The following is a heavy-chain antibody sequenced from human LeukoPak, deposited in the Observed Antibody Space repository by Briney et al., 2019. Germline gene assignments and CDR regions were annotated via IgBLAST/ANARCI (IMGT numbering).Heavy chain of an antibody. J-gene: IGHJ6*02. CDR3: ASILLWFGAYYYGMDV. CDR1: GFTFSSYS. Sequence: GGSLRLSCAASGFTFSSYSMNWVRQAPGKGLEWVSYIISSSSTIYYADSVKGRFTISRDNAKNSLYLQMNSLRDEDTAVYYCASILLWFGAYYYGMDVWGQGATVTVSS. CDR2: IISSSSTI. D-gene: IGHD3-10*01. V-gene: IGHV3-48*02.